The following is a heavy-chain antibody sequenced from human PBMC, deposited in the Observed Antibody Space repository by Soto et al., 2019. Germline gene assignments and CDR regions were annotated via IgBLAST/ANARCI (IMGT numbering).Heavy chain of an antibody. CDR2: ISGAGDIT. J-gene: IGHJ4*01. CDR3: ARLNSGDYGLDYFAY. D-gene: IGHD4-17*01. Sequence: GGSLRLSCAASGFTFTSYAMSWVRQAPGKGLEWVSAISGAGDITYYADSVKGRFTISRDNSKNTLYLQMNSLRGEDTAVYYCARLNSGDYGLDYFAYWGHGTLVTVSS. CDR1: GFTFTSYA. V-gene: IGHV3-23*01.